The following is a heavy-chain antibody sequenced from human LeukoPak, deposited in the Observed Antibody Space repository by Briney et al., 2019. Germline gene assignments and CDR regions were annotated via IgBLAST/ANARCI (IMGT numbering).Heavy chain of an antibody. V-gene: IGHV3-53*01. CDR3: ARDLGQYYDTSDNWFDP. Sequence: GGSLRLSCAASGFTVSSNYMSWVRQAPGRGLEWVSSIRPSGDNTYYGDSVKGRFTISRDNAKNTLNLQMNSLRAEDTAVYYCARDLGQYYDTSDNWFDPWGQGTLVTVSS. J-gene: IGHJ5*02. D-gene: IGHD3-22*01. CDR1: GFTVSSNY. CDR2: IRPSGDNT.